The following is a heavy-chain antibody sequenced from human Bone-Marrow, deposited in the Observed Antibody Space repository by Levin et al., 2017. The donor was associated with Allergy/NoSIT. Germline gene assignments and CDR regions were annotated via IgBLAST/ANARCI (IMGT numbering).Heavy chain of an antibody. V-gene: IGHV3-23*01. D-gene: IGHD2/OR15-2a*01. CDR1: LSTFNTYA. CDR3: AKSALGKNHDAFDV. Sequence: GGSLRLSCAASLSTFNTYAMTWVRQAPGKGLEWVSTISGGGGTTYYADSVKGRFTISRDNSKNTLYLQMTSLRAEDTAVYYCAKSALGKNHDAFDVWGQGTMVTVSS. CDR2: ISGGGGTT. J-gene: IGHJ3*01.